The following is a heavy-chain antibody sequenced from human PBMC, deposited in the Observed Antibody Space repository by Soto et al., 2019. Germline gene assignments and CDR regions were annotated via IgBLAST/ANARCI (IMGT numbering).Heavy chain of an antibody. V-gene: IGHV3-33*01. CDR3: ARDLIGVSGWYPFDY. CDR1: GFTFSSYG. Sequence: GGSLRLSCAASGFTFSSYGMHWVRQAPGKGLEWVAVIWYDGSNKYYADSVKGRFTISRDNSKNTLYLQMNSLRAEDTAVYYCARDLIGVSGWYPFDYWGQGTLVTVSS. J-gene: IGHJ4*02. D-gene: IGHD6-19*01. CDR2: IWYDGSNK.